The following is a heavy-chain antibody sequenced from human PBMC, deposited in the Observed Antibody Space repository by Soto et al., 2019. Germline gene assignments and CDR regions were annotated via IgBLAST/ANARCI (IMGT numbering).Heavy chain of an antibody. CDR1: GFTFSSYW. CDR3: ARDLSTVTTHFDY. V-gene: IGHV3-7*01. J-gene: IGHJ4*02. CDR2: IKQDGSEK. D-gene: IGHD4-17*01. Sequence: PGGSLRLSCAASGFTFSSYWMSWVRQAPGKGLEWVANIKQDGSEKYYVGSVKGRFTISRDNAKNSLYLQMNSLRAEDTAVYYCARDLSTVTTHFDYWGQGTLVTVSS.